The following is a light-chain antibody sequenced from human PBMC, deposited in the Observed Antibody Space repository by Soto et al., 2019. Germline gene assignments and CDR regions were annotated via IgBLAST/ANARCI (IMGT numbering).Light chain of an antibody. J-gene: IGKJ4*01. Sequence: DIQMTQSPSSLSASVGDRVTITCPASQDISTYLAWFQQKPGKAPTSLIYAASSLQSGVPSKFSGSGSGTDITLTICSLQPEDVATYYCQQYNSYPLTFGVGTRLEI. CDR2: AAS. CDR3: QQYNSYPLT. V-gene: IGKV1-16*02. CDR1: QDISTY.